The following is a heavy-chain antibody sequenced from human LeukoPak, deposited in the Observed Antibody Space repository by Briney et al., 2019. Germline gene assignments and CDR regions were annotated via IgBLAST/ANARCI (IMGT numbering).Heavy chain of an antibody. D-gene: IGHD3-22*01. Sequence: GGSLRLSCAASGFTFSDYYMSWIRQAPGKGLEWVSYISSSGSTIYYADSVKGRSTISRDNAKNSLYLQMNSLRAEDTAVYYCARYYGGDYDSSGYYYFDYWGQGTLVTVSS. V-gene: IGHV3-11*01. J-gene: IGHJ4*02. CDR1: GFTFSDYY. CDR2: ISSSGSTI. CDR3: ARYYGGDYDSSGYYYFDY.